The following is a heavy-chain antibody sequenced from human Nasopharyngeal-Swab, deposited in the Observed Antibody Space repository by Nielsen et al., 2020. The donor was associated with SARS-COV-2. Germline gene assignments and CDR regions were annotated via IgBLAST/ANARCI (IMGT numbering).Heavy chain of an antibody. J-gene: IGHJ6*03. V-gene: IGHV3-7*03. CDR1: GFSFSTYW. Sequence: GEVLKISCAASGFSFSTYWMPWVRQAPGQGLEWVANIKQDGSEKYYVDSVKGRFTVARDNPNHFLYLQKNSLRAEDTAVYYCARQVVFLPAYFPQYYVDVWGKGTTVTVSS. CDR3: ARQVVFLPAYFPQYYVDV. D-gene: IGHD2-2*01. CDR2: IKQDGSEK.